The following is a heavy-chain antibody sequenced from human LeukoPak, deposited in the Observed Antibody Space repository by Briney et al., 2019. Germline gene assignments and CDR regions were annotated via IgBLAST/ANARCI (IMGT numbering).Heavy chain of an antibody. D-gene: IGHD3-22*01. CDR2: ISGSGGST. CDR3: AKGGWLQAYYYYYMDV. Sequence: GGSLRLSCATSGFTFSSYGMSWVRQAPGKGLEWVSAISGSGGSTYYADSVKGRFTISRDNSKNTLYLQMNSLRAEDTAVYYCAKGGWLQAYYYYYMDVWGKGTTVTVSS. CDR1: GFTFSSYG. V-gene: IGHV3-23*01. J-gene: IGHJ6*03.